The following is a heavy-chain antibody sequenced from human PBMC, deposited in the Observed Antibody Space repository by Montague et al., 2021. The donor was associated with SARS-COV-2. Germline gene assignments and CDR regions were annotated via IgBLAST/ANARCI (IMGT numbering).Heavy chain of an antibody. D-gene: IGHD1-26*01. CDR2: IYHTRST. CDR3: ARKGSGRSDLAY. J-gene: IGHJ4*02. V-gene: IGHV4-4*02. CDR1: GDSISPDNW. Sequence: SETLSLTCVVSGDSISPDNWWTWVRLPPGKGLEWVGDIYHTRSTKYKPSLKSRVSMSVAKSWNQFSLRLTSVTAAETAIYYCARKGSGRSDLAYWGQGTLVTVSS.